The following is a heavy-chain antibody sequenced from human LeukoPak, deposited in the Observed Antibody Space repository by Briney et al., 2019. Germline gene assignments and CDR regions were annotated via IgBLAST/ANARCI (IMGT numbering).Heavy chain of an antibody. CDR3: AREEGPDDLWSRADASDI. CDR2: IYYSGTT. Sequence: SETLSLTCTVSGGSISSYYWSWIRQPPGKGLEWIGYIYYSGTTNYNPSLKSRVTISVDTSKNQFSLKLSSVTAADTAVYYCAREEGPDDLWSRADASDIWGQGTMVTVSS. J-gene: IGHJ3*02. V-gene: IGHV4-59*01. CDR1: GGSISSYY. D-gene: IGHD3-3*01.